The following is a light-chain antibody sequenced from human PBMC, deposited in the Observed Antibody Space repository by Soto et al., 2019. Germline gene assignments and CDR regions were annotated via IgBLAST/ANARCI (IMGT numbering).Light chain of an antibody. Sequence: EIVMTQSPTIVSVSPGERATLYCRASQSVNSNLAWYQQKPGQAPRLLISGASTRAPGIAARFSGSGSGTNFTLSISGLQSADFAVYYCQQYNDWPLYTFGQGTKLEIK. V-gene: IGKV3-15*01. J-gene: IGKJ2*01. CDR1: QSVNSN. CDR2: GAS. CDR3: QQYNDWPLYT.